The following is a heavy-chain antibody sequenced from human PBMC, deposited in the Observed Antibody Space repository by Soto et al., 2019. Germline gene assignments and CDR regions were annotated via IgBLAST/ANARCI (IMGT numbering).Heavy chain of an antibody. Sequence: EVQLVESGGGLGQPGGSLTLSCAASGLTFRNFWMSWVRQAPGKGLEWLANINEDGGGQFYVDSVKGRFTISRDNAKNSVYLQMNSLRAEDTALYFCAKGGRDFAECESWGQGSLVTVSS. CDR3: AKGGRDFAECES. V-gene: IGHV3-7*01. CDR1: GLTFRNFW. CDR2: INEDGGGQ. J-gene: IGHJ4*02. D-gene: IGHD2-21*02.